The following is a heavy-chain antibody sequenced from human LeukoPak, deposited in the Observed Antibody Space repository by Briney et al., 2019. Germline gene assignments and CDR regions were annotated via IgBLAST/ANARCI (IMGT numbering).Heavy chain of an antibody. V-gene: IGHV4-61*08. CDR1: GDSITNDDYY. CDR3: AGTDYGAYDY. CDR2: INHSGST. D-gene: IGHD4-17*01. Sequence: SETLFLTCTVSGDSITNDDYYWTWIRQPPGKGLEWIGEINHSGSTNYNPSLKSRVTISVDTSKNQFSLKLSSVTAADTAVYYCAGTDYGAYDYWGQGTLVTVSS. J-gene: IGHJ4*02.